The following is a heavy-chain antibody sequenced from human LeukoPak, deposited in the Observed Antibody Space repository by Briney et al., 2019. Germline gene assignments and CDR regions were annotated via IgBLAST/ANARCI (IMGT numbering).Heavy chain of an antibody. J-gene: IGHJ6*03. Sequence: GGSLRLSCVASGFTFSSAAMNWVRQAPGKGLEWVSYISSSSSTIYYADSVKGRFTISRDNAKNSLYLQMNSLRAEDTAVYYCARDSSWYGLYYMDVWGKGTTVTVSS. D-gene: IGHD6-13*01. CDR3: ARDSSWYGLYYMDV. CDR2: ISSSSSTI. V-gene: IGHV3-48*01. CDR1: GFTFSSAA.